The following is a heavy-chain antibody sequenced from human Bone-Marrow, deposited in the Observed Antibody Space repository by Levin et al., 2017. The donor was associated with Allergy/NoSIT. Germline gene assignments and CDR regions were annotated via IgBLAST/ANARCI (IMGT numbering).Heavy chain of an antibody. V-gene: IGHV1-24*01. CDR1: GYTLTELS. CDR2: FDPEDGET. CDR3: ATPAYCGGDCYFFDY. D-gene: IGHD2-21*02. J-gene: IGHJ4*02. Sequence: GASVKVSCKVSGYTLTELSMHWVRQAPGKGLEWMGGFDPEDGETIYAQKFQGRVTMTEDTSTDTAYMELSSLRSEDTAVYYCATPAYCGGDCYFFDYWGQGTLVTVSS.